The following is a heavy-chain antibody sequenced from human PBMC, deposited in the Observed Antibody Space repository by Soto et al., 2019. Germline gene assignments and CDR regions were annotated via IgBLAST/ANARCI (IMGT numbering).Heavy chain of an antibody. CDR2: IIPIFGTA. J-gene: IGHJ4*02. CDR1: GGTFSSYA. V-gene: IGHV1-69*13. D-gene: IGHD3-22*01. CDR3: ASLGAYYYDSSGYYPGGY. Sequence: SVKVSCKASGGTFSSYAISWVRQAPGQGLEWMGGIIPIFGTANYAQKFQGRVTITADESTSTAYMELSSLRSEDTAVYYCASLGAYYYDSSGYYPGGYWGQGTLVTVS.